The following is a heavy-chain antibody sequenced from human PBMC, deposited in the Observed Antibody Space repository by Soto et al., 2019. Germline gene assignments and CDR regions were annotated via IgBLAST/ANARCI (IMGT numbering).Heavy chain of an antibody. Sequence: ASVKVSCKASGYTFTGYYMHWVRQAPGQGLEWMGWINPNSGGTNYAQKIQGWVTMTRDTSISTAYMELSRLRSDDTAVDYCASSLRFLEWSPLDYWGQGTLVTVSS. V-gene: IGHV1-2*04. CDR2: INPNSGGT. J-gene: IGHJ4*02. D-gene: IGHD3-3*01. CDR3: ASSLRFLEWSPLDY. CDR1: GYTFTGYY.